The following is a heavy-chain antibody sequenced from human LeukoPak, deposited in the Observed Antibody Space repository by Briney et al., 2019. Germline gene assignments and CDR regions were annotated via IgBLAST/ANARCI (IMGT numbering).Heavy chain of an antibody. CDR2: IYYIGGT. Sequence: SETLSLTCTVSGGSISSSGYFWGWIRQPPGKGLEWIGNIYYIGGTYYNPSLKSRVTISVDTSKNQFSLKLTSVPPAARAGYYWARQGYSSPLSWFDPWGQGTLVTVSS. CDR1: GGSISSSGYF. V-gene: IGHV4-39*01. J-gene: IGHJ5*02. D-gene: IGHD6-13*01. CDR3: ARQGYSSPLSWFDP.